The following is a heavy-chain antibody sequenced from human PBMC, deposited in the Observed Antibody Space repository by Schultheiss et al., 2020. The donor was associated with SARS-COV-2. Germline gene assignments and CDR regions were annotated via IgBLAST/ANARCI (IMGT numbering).Heavy chain of an antibody. Sequence: GGSLRLSCAASGFTFSSYSMNWVRQAPGTGLEWVAVISYDGGHKFYADSLKGRFTISRDNAKNSLYLQMNSLRAEDTAVYYCAREQQLDYYYYGMDVWGQGTTVTVAS. D-gene: IGHD6-13*01. CDR3: AREQQLDYYYYGMDV. CDR1: GFTFSSYS. V-gene: IGHV3-30*03. J-gene: IGHJ6*02. CDR2: ISYDGGHK.